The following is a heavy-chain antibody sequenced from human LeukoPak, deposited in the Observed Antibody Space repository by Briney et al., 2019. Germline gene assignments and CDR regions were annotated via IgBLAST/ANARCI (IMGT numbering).Heavy chain of an antibody. Sequence: SETLSLTCTVSGYSISSGYYWGWIRQPPGKGLEWIGRIYTSGSNNYNPSLKSRVTMSVDTSKNQFSLKLSSVTAADTAVYYCARVRSGYDYYYYYMDVWGKGTTVTVSS. J-gene: IGHJ6*03. CDR2: IYTSGSN. CDR3: ARVRSGYDYYYYYMDV. D-gene: IGHD3-3*01. CDR1: GYSISSGYY. V-gene: IGHV4-38-2*02.